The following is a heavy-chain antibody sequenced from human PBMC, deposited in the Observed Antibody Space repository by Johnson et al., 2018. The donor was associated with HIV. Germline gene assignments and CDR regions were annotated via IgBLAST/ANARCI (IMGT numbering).Heavy chain of an antibody. CDR2: ISWNSGSI. D-gene: IGHD2-2*01. CDR1: GFTFDDYA. V-gene: IGHV3-9*01. J-gene: IGHJ3*02. CDR3: AKDMAQTSYYDAFDI. Sequence: VQVVESGGGLVQPGRSLRLSCAASGFTFDDYAMHWVRQAPGKGLAWVSGISWNSGSIGYADSVKGRFPISRDNAKNSLYLQMNSLRAEDTALYYCAKDMAQTSYYDAFDIWGQGTMVTVSS.